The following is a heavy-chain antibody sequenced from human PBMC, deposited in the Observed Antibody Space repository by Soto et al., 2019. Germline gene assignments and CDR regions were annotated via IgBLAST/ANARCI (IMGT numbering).Heavy chain of an antibody. J-gene: IGHJ6*03. V-gene: IGHV3-23*01. CDR2: ISGSGGST. CDR3: EKVLSIAARPDYYYMDV. D-gene: IGHD6-6*01. CDR1: GFTFSSYA. Sequence: WGSLRLSCAASGFTFSSYAMSRVRQAPGKGLEWVSAISGSGGSTYYADSVKGQFTISRDNSKNTLYLQMNSLRAEDTAVYYCEKVLSIAARPDYYYMDVWGKGTTVTVSS.